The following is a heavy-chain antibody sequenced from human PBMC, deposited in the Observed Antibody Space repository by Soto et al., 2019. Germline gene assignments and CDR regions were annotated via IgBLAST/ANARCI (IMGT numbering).Heavy chain of an antibody. CDR2: INAGNGNT. Sequence: EASVKVSCKASGYTFTSYAMHWVRQAPGQRLEWMGWINAGNGNTKYSQKFQGRVTITRDTSASTAYMELSSLRSEDTAVYYCARGRAATRAFDYWGQGTLVTVSS. CDR1: GYTFTSYA. D-gene: IGHD2-15*01. CDR3: ARGRAATRAFDY. V-gene: IGHV1-3*01. J-gene: IGHJ4*02.